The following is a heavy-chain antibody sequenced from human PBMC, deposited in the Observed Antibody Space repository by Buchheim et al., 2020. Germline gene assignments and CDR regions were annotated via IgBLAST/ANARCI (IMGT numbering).Heavy chain of an antibody. Sequence: EVQLVESGGGLVQPGGSLRLSCAASGFTFSSYSLNWVRQAPGKGLEWVSYITSSSNTIYYADSVRGRFTISRDNAKNSLYLQMNSLRAEDTAVYYCARAGGDYLSHNDVWGQGTL. J-gene: IGHJ4*02. D-gene: IGHD4-17*01. V-gene: IGHV3-48*04. CDR2: ITSSSNTI. CDR1: GFTFSSYS. CDR3: ARAGGDYLSHNDV.